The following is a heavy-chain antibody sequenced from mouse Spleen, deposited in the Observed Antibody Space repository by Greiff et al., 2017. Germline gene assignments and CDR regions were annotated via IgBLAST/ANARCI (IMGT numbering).Heavy chain of an antibody. Sequence: VQLQQPGAELVKPGASVKLSCKASGYTFTSYWMQWVKQRPGQGLEWIGEIDPSDSYTNYNQKFKGKATLTVDTSSSTAYMQLSSLTSEDSAVYYCARSDGYSGYFDVWGAGTTVTVSS. D-gene: IGHD2-3*01. CDR1: GYTFTSYW. CDR2: IDPSDSYT. CDR3: ARSDGYSGYFDV. J-gene: IGHJ1*01. V-gene: IGHV1-50*01.